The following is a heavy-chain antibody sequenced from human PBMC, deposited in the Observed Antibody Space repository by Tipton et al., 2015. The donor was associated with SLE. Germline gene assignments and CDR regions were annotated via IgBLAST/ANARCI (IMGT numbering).Heavy chain of an antibody. V-gene: IGHV1-18*01. Sequence: QSGAEVKKPGASVKVSCKASGYTFTSYGISWVRQAPGQGLEWMGWISAYNGNTNYAQKLQGRVTMTTDTSTSTAYMELRSLRSDDTAVYYCARGQYQLIYWGGAGWFDPWGQGTLVTVSS. D-gene: IGHD2-2*02. CDR1: GYTFTSYG. CDR3: ARGQYQLIYWGGAGWFDP. J-gene: IGHJ5*02. CDR2: ISAYNGNT.